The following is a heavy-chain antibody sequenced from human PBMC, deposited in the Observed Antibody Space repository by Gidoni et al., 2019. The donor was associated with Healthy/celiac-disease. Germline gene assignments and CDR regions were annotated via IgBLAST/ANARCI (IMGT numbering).Heavy chain of an antibody. D-gene: IGHD5-12*01. Sequence: QVQLQESGPGLVKPSETLSLTCTVSGYSISSGYYWGWIRQPPGKGLEWIGSIYHSGSTYYNPSLKSRVTISVDTSKNQFSLKLSSVTAADTAVYYCARDGGIDVDIVATDFDYWGQGTLVTVSS. CDR1: GYSISSGYY. CDR3: ARDGGIDVDIVATDFDY. V-gene: IGHV4-38-2*02. J-gene: IGHJ4*02. CDR2: IYHSGST.